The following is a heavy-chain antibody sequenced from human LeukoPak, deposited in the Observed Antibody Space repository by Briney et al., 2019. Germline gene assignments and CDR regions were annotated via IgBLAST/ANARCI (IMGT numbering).Heavy chain of an antibody. V-gene: IGHV4-31*03. J-gene: IGHJ4*02. CDR2: IYYSGST. Sequence: PSETLSLTCSVPGGSISSASYYWSWIRQHPGKGLEWIGYIYYSGSTYYNPSLKSRVTISVDTSQNQFSLRLSSVTAADTAVYYCARDKLRYYDSGAYEGYYFDYWGQGTLVTVSS. CDR1: GGSISSASYY. D-gene: IGHD3-22*01. CDR3: ARDKLRYYDSGAYEGYYFDY.